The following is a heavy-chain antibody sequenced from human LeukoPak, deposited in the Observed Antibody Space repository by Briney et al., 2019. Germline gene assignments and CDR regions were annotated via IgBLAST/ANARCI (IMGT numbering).Heavy chain of an antibody. J-gene: IGHJ6*02. V-gene: IGHV1-69*04. CDR3: ARVSLVDTAMVYYYYGMDV. D-gene: IGHD5-18*01. CDR1: GGTFSSYG. CDR2: IIPILGIA. Sequence: SVKVSCKASGGTFSSYGISWVRQAPGQGLEWMGRIIPILGIANYAQKFQGRVTITADKSTSTAYMELSSLRSEDTAVYYCARVSLVDTAMVYYYYGMDVWGQGTTVTVSS.